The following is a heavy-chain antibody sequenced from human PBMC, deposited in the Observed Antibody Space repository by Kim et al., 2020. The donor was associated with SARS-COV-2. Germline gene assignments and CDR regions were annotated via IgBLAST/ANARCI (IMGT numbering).Heavy chain of an antibody. CDR1: GFTFSSYG. V-gene: IGHV3-30*03. Sequence: GGSLRLSCGASGFTFSSYGMHWVRQAPGKGLEWLAVISDDGSKNAYADSVKGRFTISRDNAKNTLYLQMNSLRPGDTAVYYCARSCGTDGICFRIEYWGQGSLVTVSS. CDR3: ARSCGTDGICFRIEY. CDR2: ISDDGSKN. J-gene: IGHJ4*02. D-gene: IGHD2-15*01.